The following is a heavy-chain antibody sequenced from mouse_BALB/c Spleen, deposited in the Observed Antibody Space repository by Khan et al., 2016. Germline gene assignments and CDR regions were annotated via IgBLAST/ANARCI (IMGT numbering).Heavy chain of an antibody. V-gene: IGHV3-1*02. D-gene: IGHD2-4*01. CDR3: ARWNYDRCDC. Sequence: EVQLQESGPDLVKPSQSLSLTCTVTGYSITSGYSWHWIRQFPGNILEWMCYIHYSGSTHYNPSLNSRISITRDTSKNQFFLQLTSVTTEDTARYDCARWNYDRCDCWGQGTTLTVSS. CDR2: IHYSGST. J-gene: IGHJ2*01. CDR1: GYSITSGYS.